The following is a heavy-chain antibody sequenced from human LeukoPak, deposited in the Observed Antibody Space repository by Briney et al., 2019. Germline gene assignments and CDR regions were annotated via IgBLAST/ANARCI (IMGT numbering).Heavy chain of an antibody. CDR1: GFIFSSYA. V-gene: IGHV3-23*01. CDR3: AKGCGGNCRSDDY. CDR2: ISGSGGST. D-gene: IGHD2-21*02. J-gene: IGHJ4*02. Sequence: GRSLRLSCAASGFIFSSYAMSWVRQVPGKGLEWVSTISGSGGSTYYADSVKGRFTISRDNSKNTVYLQMNSLRAEDTAVYYCAKGCGGNCRSDDYWGQGTLVIVSS.